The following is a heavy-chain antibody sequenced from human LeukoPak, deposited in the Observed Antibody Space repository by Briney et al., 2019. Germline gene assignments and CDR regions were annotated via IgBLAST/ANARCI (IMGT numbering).Heavy chain of an antibody. J-gene: IGHJ4*02. D-gene: IGHD1-14*01. Sequence: GGSLRPSCAASGFTLSSYWMHWVRQAPGKGLVWVSRINSDGSSMSYADSVKGRFTISRDNAKNTLYLQMNSLRAEDTAVYYCARVLGLVRATEPPGYWGQGTLVTVSP. V-gene: IGHV3-74*01. CDR3: ARVLGLVRATEPPGY. CDR2: INSDGSSM. CDR1: GFTLSSYW.